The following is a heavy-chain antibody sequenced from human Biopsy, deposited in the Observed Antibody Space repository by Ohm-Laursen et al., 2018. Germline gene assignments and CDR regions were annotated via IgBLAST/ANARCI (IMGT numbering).Heavy chain of an antibody. D-gene: IGHD4-17*01. CDR3: ATAAYAPPYFDL. J-gene: IGHJ4*02. CDR2: ITGGGNYI. Sequence: SLRLSCAASGVTLSGYAMNWVRQAPGKGLEWVSSITGGGNYINYADSVRGRFTISRDNSKNSVYLVMSSLRAEDTAVYFCATAAYAPPYFDLWDRGTVVTVSS. V-gene: IGHV3-21*06. CDR1: GVTLSGYA.